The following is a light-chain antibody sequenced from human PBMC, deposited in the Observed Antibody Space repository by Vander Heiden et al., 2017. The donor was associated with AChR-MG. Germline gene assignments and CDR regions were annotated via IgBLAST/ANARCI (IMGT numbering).Light chain of an antibody. CDR3: ATWDDSLTAYF. CDR1: SANIRSNS. CDR2: SDD. J-gene: IGLJ1*01. V-gene: IGLV1-44*01. Sequence: SVPAQPPSASGTPGPRVPGSCSGSSANIRSNSVNWYQQVPGRAPKLLIHSDDHRPSGVPDRFSGSRSGTSASLAITGLQSEDEAVYYCATWDDSLTAYFFGPGTTVTVL.